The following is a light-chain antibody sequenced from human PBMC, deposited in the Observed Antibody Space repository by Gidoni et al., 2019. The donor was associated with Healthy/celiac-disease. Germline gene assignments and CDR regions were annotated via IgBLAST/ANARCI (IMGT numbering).Light chain of an antibody. J-gene: IGKJ4*01. CDR1: QSISNY. CDR2: AAT. Sequence: DIQKTQAPSPLSASVGERVTITCRASQSISNYLKWYQQKPGEAPKLLFYAATSLQSVVPSRFSGSGSGTYITLTISRLQHEDFATYYCQQSYSTPLTFGGGTKVEIK. CDR3: QQSYSTPLT. V-gene: IGKV1-39*01.